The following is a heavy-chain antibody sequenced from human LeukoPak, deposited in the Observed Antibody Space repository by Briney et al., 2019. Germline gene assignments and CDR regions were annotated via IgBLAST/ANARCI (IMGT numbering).Heavy chain of an antibody. CDR3: AKKGIGVVPAGGPFDP. Sequence: GGSLRLSCAASGFTFSSYGMHWVRQAPGKGLEWVAFIRYDGSNKYYADSVKGRFTISRDNSKNTLYPQMNSLRAEDTAVYYCAKKGIGVVPAGGPFDPWGQGTLVTVSS. CDR1: GFTFSSYG. CDR2: IRYDGSNK. V-gene: IGHV3-30*02. J-gene: IGHJ5*02. D-gene: IGHD2-2*01.